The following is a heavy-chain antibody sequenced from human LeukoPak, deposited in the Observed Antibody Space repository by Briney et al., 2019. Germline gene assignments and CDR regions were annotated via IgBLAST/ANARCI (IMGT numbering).Heavy chain of an antibody. D-gene: IGHD1-26*01. J-gene: IGHJ4*02. CDR1: GFTFSSYW. CDR3: AREGGSFSNYFDY. V-gene: IGHV3-7*03. Sequence: GGSLRLSCAASGFTFSSYWMSWVRQAPGKGLEWVANIKQDGSEKYYVDSVKGRFTILRDNAKNSLYLQMNSLRAEDTAVYYCAREGGSFSNYFDYWGQGTLVTVSS. CDR2: IKQDGSEK.